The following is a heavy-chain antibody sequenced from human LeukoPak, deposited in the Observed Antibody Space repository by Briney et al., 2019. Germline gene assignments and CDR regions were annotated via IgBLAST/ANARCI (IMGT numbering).Heavy chain of an antibody. CDR3: ARGGHGDYFDY. D-gene: IGHD4-17*01. CDR1: GFTFSSYS. CDR2: ISSSSSTI. V-gene: IGHV3-48*01. J-gene: IGHJ4*02. Sequence: AGGSLRLSCAASGFTFSSYSMNWVRQAPGKGLAWVSYISSSSSTIYYADSVKGRFTISRDNAKNSLYLQMNSLRAEDTAVYYCARGGHGDYFDYWGQGTLVTVSS.